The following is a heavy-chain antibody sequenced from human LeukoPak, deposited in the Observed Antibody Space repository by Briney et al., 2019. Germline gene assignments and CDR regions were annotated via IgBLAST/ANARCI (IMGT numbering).Heavy chain of an antibody. Sequence: GRSLRLSCAASGFTFSNYGMHWVRQGPGKGLEWVAVVAFDGSNEYYADSVKGRFTISRDNSKNTLYLQMNSLRAEDTAVYYCARVGAAVTTSSFYYGMDLWGQGTTVTVSS. J-gene: IGHJ6*02. CDR3: ARVGAAVTTSSFYYGMDL. CDR1: GFTFSNYG. D-gene: IGHD4-17*01. V-gene: IGHV3-33*05. CDR2: VAFDGSNE.